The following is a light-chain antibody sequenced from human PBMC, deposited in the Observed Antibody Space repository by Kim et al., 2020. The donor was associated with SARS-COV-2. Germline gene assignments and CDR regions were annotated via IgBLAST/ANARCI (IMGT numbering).Light chain of an antibody. CDR2: EVY. CDR3: SSYAGSGTVV. J-gene: IGLJ2*01. CDR1: SSDVGTYNL. Sequence: QSALTQPASVSGSPGQSITISCTGTSSDVGTYNLVSWYQQHPGRAPKVLIYEVYKWPSGASDRFSGSKSGNTASLTISGLQVEDEAHYYCSSYAGSGTVVFGAGTKVTVL. V-gene: IGLV2-23*02.